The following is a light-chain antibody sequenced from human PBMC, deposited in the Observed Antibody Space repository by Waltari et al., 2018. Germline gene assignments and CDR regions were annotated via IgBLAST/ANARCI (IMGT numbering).Light chain of an antibody. V-gene: IGLV2-14*03. CDR2: DVS. J-gene: IGLJ1*01. CDR3: GSYTSSTTLA. CDR1: SSDVGGYDY. Sequence: QSALTQPASVSGSPGQSIPIPCTGTSSDVGGYDYVSWYQQHPGKAPKLILYDVSNRPLEVSHRFSGSKSGNTASLTISGLQADDEAEYYCGSYTSSTTLAFGTGTKVTVL.